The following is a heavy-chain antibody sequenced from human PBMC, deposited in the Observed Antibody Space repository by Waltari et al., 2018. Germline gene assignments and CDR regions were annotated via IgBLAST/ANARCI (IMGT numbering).Heavy chain of an antibody. CDR2: IHYSGST. CDR1: WESSLGYF. D-gene: IGHD2-21*01. J-gene: IGHJ4*01. CDR3: ARFGEVPPNYFFDY. V-gene: IGHV4-34*01. Sequence: QVQLHQWGAGQLKPSETLSLTCAVPWESSLGYFWSWIRQSPGKGLEWLGAIHYSGSTNYNPTLASRLSLSVDTTKKQFSLRLTSVTAADAALYFCARFGEVPPNYFFDYWGQGTLVTVSS.